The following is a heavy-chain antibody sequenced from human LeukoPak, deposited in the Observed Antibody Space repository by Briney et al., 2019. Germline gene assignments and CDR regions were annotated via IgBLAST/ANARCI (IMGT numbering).Heavy chain of an antibody. CDR2: ISGSGGST. CDR3: AKDAPRTWYSSGWADWYFDL. CDR1: GFTFSSYA. J-gene: IGHJ2*01. V-gene: IGHV3-23*01. Sequence: GGSLRLSCAASGFTFSSYAMSWVRQAPGKGLEWVSAISGSGGSTYYADSVKGRFTISRDNSKNTLYLQMNSLRAEDTAVYYCAKDAPRTWYSSGWADWYFDLWGRGTLVTVSS. D-gene: IGHD6-19*01.